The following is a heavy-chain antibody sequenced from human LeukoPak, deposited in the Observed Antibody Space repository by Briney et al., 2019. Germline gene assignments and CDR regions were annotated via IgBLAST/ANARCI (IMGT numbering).Heavy chain of an antibody. D-gene: IGHD4/OR15-4a*01. CDR3: VRGPYGASISKWFDP. CDR2: IYYSGDT. Sequence: SETLSLTCTVSRDSISGYSWSWIRQSPGGGLEWIGYIYYSGDTAYKPSLRSRVTLSVDTSKNQFSLQLRSVTIADTAVYYCVRGPYGASISKWFDPWGQGTQVIVSP. CDR1: RDSISGYS. J-gene: IGHJ5*02. V-gene: IGHV4-59*01.